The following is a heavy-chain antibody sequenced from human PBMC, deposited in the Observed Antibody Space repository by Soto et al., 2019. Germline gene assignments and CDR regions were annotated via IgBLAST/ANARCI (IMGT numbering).Heavy chain of an antibody. CDR3: AREGNGYNLGPSVDFDY. D-gene: IGHD5-12*01. Sequence: QVQLVQSGAEVKKPGASVKVPCKASGYTFTSYYMHWVRQAPGQGLEWMGVINPSGGSTDYAQKFQGRVTMTRDTSTSTVYMDLSSLISEDTAVFYCAREGNGYNLGPSVDFDYWGQGTLVTVSS. V-gene: IGHV1-46*01. J-gene: IGHJ4*02. CDR1: GYTFTSYY. CDR2: INPSGGST.